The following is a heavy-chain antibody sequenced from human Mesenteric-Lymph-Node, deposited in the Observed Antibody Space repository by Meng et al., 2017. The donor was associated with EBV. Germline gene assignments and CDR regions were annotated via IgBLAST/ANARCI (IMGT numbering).Heavy chain of an antibody. J-gene: IGHJ4*02. CDR1: GVSISRYF. CDR2: IYSTGTT. V-gene: IGHV4-59*01. D-gene: IGHD5/OR15-5a*01. CDR3: ARDELSTGL. Sequence: QVRVQESGSGRGTPSEPPSLTCTVSGVSISRYFWAWIRQTPGKGLEWIGYIYSTGTTNYHPSLKSRVNMSAETSKNQFSLKLASVTAADTAVYYFARDELSTGLWGQGTLVTVSS.